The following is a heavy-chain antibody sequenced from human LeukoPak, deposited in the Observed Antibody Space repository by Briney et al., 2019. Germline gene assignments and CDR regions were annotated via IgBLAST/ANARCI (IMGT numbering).Heavy chain of an antibody. V-gene: IGHV1-2*02. J-gene: IGHJ4*02. CDR1: GYTFTGYY. CDR3: AREGLGELTLDC. D-gene: IGHD3-16*01. CDR2: INPNSGGT. Sequence: ASVKVSCRASGYTFTGYYMHWVRQAPGQGREWMGWINPNSGGTNYAQKFQGRVTMTRDTSISTAYMELSRLRSDDTAVYYCAREGLGELTLDCWGQGTLVTVSS.